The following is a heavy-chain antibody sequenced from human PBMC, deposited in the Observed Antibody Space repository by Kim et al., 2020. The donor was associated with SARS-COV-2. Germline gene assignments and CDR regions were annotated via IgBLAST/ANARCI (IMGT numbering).Heavy chain of an antibody. CDR3: ARDARTFDSSGYYD. J-gene: IGHJ4*02. V-gene: IGHV3-30*07. Sequence: ADPVKGRFTISRDNSKNTLYLQMNSLRAEDTAVYYCARDARTFDSSGYYDWGQGTLVTVSS. D-gene: IGHD3-22*01.